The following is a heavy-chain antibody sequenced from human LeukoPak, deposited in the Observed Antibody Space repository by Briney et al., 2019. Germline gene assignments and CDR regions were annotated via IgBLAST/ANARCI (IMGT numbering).Heavy chain of an antibody. CDR2: INPNSGDT. CDR3: ASGGQAVAEDYFDY. J-gene: IGHJ4*02. Sequence: GASVKVSCKASGYTFTGYYMHWVRQAPGQGLVWMGWINPNSGDTNYAQKFQGRVTMTRDTSISTAYMDLSRLRSDDTAVYYCASGGQAVAEDYFDYWGQGTLVTVSS. V-gene: IGHV1-2*02. CDR1: GYTFTGYY. D-gene: IGHD6-19*01.